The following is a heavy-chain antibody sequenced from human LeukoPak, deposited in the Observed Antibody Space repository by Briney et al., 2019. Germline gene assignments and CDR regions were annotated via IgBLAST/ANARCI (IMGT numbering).Heavy chain of an antibody. D-gene: IGHD1-14*01. CDR1: GGSIGSSSYY. CDR2: IYYSGST. Sequence: SETLSLTCTVSGGSIGSSSYYWGWIRQPPGKGLEWIVSIYYSGSTYYNPSLKSRVTISVDTSKNQFSLKLSSVTAADTAVYYCARPAGGGPVSWFDPWGQGTLVTVSS. V-gene: IGHV4-39*01. CDR3: ARPAGGGPVSWFDP. J-gene: IGHJ5*02.